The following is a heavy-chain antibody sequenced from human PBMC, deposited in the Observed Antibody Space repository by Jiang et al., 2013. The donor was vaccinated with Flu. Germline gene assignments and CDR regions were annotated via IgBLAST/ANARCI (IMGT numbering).Heavy chain of an antibody. V-gene: IGHV3-66*01. J-gene: IGHJ3*02. Sequence: QLVESGGGLVQPGGSLRLSCAASGFTVSNNYMSWVRQAPGKGLEWVSVIYSGGSTYYADSVKGRFTISRDNSKNTLYLQMNSPRAEDTAVYYCARGTVPYGGAFDIWGQGTMVTVSS. CDR2: IYSGGST. CDR3: ARGTVPYGGAFDI. D-gene: IGHD3-10*01. CDR1: GFTVSNNY.